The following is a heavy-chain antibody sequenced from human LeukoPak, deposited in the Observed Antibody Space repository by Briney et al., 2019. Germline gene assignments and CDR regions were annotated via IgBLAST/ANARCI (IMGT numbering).Heavy chain of an antibody. CDR3: ARGRPDGSGSYYKFDP. CDR1: GGSISSSNYY. Sequence: SETLSLTCTVSGGSISSSNYYWGWIRQPPGKGLEWIGSIYYSGRTYYNPSLKSRVTISVDTSKKQFSLKLSSVTAADTAVYYCARGRPDGSGSYYKFDPWGQGTLVTVSS. CDR2: IYYSGRT. J-gene: IGHJ5*02. D-gene: IGHD3-10*01. V-gene: IGHV4-39*01.